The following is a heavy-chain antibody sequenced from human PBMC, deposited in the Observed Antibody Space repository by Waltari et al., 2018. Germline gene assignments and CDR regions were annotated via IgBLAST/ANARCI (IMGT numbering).Heavy chain of an antibody. J-gene: IGHJ4*02. CDR3: TTGHCGSDCYIYFY. D-gene: IGHD2-21*02. V-gene: IGHV3-73*01. CDR1: GFTFSGFS. Sequence: EVQLVQSGGGLVQPGGSLKLSCSVSGFTFSGFSIHWVRQASGKGLEWVGRIRDKANNYATEYGASVKGRFTFSRDDSKNTAYLQMNSLKTEDTAVYYCTTGHCGSDCYIYFYWGLGTLVTVSS. CDR2: IRDKANNYAT.